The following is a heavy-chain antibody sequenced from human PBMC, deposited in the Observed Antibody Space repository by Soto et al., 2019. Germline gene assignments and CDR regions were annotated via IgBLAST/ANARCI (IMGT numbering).Heavy chain of an antibody. V-gene: IGHV1-69*01. CDR2: IFPIFGTA. D-gene: IGHD2-8*01. Sequence: SGFPFSSYAISWVRQATGEGLDWMGRIFPIFGTANYAKTFQGRVTITADEATSTAYMELSTLRSEDTAVYYCAMRRYCTNGVCPPHNWFDPWGQGTLVTVSS. CDR3: AMRRYCTNGVCPPHNWFDP. J-gene: IGHJ5*02. CDR1: GFPFSSYA.